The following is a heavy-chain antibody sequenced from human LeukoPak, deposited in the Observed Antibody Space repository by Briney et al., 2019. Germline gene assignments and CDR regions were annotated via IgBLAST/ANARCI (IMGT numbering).Heavy chain of an antibody. CDR1: GYSISSGCY. D-gene: IGHD3-10*01. CDR3: ARDAKYYYGSRTFFFYEY. CDR2: IYHSGST. V-gene: IGHV4-38-2*02. Sequence: SETLSLTCTVSGYSISSGCYWGWIRQPPGKGLAWIGSIYHSGSTYYNPSLKSRVTISVDTSKNQFSLKLSSVTAADTAIYYCARDAKYYYGSRTFFFYEYWGQGTLLTVSS. J-gene: IGHJ4*02.